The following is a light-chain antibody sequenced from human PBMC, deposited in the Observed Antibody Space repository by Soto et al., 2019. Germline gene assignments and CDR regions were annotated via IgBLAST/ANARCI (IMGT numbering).Light chain of an antibody. V-gene: IGKV3D-20*02. J-gene: IGKJ5*01. CDR2: GAS. CDR1: QSVRSSY. CDR3: QQRSNWPPEIT. Sequence: EIVMTQSPVTLSLSSGERATLSCMSSQSVRSSYLAWYQQKPGQAPRLLIYGASSRATGIPDRFSGSGSGTDFTLTISSLEPEDFAVYYCQQRSNWPPEITFGQGTRLEIK.